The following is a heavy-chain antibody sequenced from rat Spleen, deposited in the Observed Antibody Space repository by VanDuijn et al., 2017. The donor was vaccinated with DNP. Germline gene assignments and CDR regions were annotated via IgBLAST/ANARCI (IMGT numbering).Heavy chain of an antibody. CDR2: ISYSGGT. D-gene: IGHD1-12*03. CDR1: GYSITSNY. J-gene: IGHJ2*01. V-gene: IGHV3-1*01. Sequence: EVQLQESGPGLVKPSQSLSLTCSVTGYSITSNYWGWIRKFPGNKMEYLGYISYSGGTNYNPFLKSRISITRDTSKNQFFLHLNSLTTEDTATYYCARWLRYFDSWGQGVMVTVSS. CDR3: ARWLRYFDS.